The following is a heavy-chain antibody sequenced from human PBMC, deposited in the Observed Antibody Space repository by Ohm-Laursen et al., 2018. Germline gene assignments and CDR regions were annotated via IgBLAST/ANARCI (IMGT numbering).Heavy chain of an antibody. V-gene: IGHV4-59*08. Sequence: TLSLTCTVSSGSISSYYWSWIRQPPGKGLEWIGYISYSGNTNYNPSLKSRVTMSVTTSKNQFSLKVYSVTAADTAIYYCATTTMDTSGWYGNYFDSWGQGALVTVSS. CDR2: ISYSGNT. CDR1: SGSISSYY. CDR3: ATTTMDTSGWYGNYFDS. D-gene: IGHD6-19*01. J-gene: IGHJ4*02.